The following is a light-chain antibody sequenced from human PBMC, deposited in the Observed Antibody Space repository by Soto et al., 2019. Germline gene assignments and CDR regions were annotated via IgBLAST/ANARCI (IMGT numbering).Light chain of an antibody. CDR2: EVS. CDR1: SSDVGGYNY. Sequence: QSALTQPPSASGSPGQSVTISCTGTSSDVGGYNYVSWYQQHPGKAPKLMIYEVSKRPSGVPDRFSGSKSGTTASLTVSGLQAEDEADYYCSGHAGSNNLVFGGGTQLTVL. CDR3: SGHAGSNNLV. V-gene: IGLV2-8*01. J-gene: IGLJ2*01.